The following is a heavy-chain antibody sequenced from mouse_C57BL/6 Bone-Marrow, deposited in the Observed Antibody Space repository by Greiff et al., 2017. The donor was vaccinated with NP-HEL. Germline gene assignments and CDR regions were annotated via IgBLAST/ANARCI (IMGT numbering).Heavy chain of an antibody. J-gene: IGHJ3*01. CDR3: ARERLDYGRSAAWVAY. V-gene: IGHV1-69*01. Sequence: QVQLQQPGAELVMPGASVKLSCKASGYTFTSYWMHWVKQRPGQGLEWIGEIDPSDSYTNYTQKFKGKSTLTVDKSSSTAYMQLSSLTSEDSAVYDCARERLDYGRSAAWVAYWGQGTLVTVSA. D-gene: IGHD1-1*01. CDR2: IDPSDSYT. CDR1: GYTFTSYW.